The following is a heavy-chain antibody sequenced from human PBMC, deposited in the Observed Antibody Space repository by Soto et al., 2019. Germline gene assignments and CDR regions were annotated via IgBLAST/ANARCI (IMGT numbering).Heavy chain of an antibody. V-gene: IGHV1-2*02. CDR2: ISPKSGGT. CDR3: ARPPGYISDWHYFDL. D-gene: IGHD2-21*02. Sequence: GASVKISGKASGYTFINFYMHWARHAPGQGVEWMGRISPKSGGTNYAQKFQGRVRMTWDTSLKTAYMELSSLMSEDTAVYYCARPPGYISDWHYFDLWGQGTQVTVSS. CDR1: GYTFINFY. J-gene: IGHJ4*02.